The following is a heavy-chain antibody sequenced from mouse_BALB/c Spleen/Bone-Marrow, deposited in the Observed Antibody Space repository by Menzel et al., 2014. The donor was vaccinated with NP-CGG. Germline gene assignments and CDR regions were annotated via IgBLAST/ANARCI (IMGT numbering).Heavy chain of an antibody. Sequence: VQLQQSGAELVKPGASVKLSCTASGFNIKDTYMHWVKQRPEQGLEWIGRIDPANGNTKYDPKFQGKATITAGTSSNTAYLQLSSLKSEDTAVYYCARLGNYGYWGQGTTLTVSS. CDR3: ARLGNYGY. CDR1: GFNIKDTY. D-gene: IGHD2-1*01. CDR2: IDPANGNT. J-gene: IGHJ2*01. V-gene: IGHV14-3*02.